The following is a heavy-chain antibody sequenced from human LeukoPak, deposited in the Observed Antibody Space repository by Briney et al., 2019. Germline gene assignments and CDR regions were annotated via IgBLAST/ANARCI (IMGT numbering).Heavy chain of an antibody. CDR2: ISYDGSNK. D-gene: IGHD1-26*01. J-gene: IGHJ4*02. Sequence: GGSLRLSCAASGFTFSSYAMHWVRQAPGKGLEWVAVISYDGSNKYYADSVKGRFTISRDNSKNTLCLQMNSLRAEDTAVYYCASFNSGSKRRPDYWGQGTLVTVSS. CDR3: ASFNSGSKRRPDY. CDR1: GFTFSSYA. V-gene: IGHV3-30*04.